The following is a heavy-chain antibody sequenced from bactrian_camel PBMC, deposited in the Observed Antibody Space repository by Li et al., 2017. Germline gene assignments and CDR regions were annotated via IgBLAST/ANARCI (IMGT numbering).Heavy chain of an antibody. Sequence: VQLVESGGGLVQPGGSLRLSCAASGYTYSRNCMGWFRQAPGKGLEWVSTINGMTGITYYADSVKGRFTISRDNAKNTVYLQMDSLKPEDTALYYCSVATTSGTFNYWGQGTQVTVS. J-gene: IGHJ4*01. V-gene: IGHV3S40*01. CDR3: SVATTSGTFNY. CDR2: INGMTGIT. D-gene: IGHD5*01. CDR1: GYTYSRNC.